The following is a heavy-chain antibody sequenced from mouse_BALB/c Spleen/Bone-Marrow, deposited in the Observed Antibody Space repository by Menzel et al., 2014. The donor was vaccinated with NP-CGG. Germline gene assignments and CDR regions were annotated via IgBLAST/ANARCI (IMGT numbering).Heavy chain of an antibody. Sequence: EVQLQESGAELVKPGASVKLSCTASGFNIKDTYMHWVKQRPEQGLGWIGRIDPANGNTKYDPKFQGKATTTADTSSNTAYLQLSSLTSEDTAVYYCARYYYGYYFDYWGQGTTLTVSS. CDR1: GFNIKDTY. V-gene: IGHV14-3*02. CDR3: ARYYYGYYFDY. D-gene: IGHD1-2*01. J-gene: IGHJ2*01. CDR2: IDPANGNT.